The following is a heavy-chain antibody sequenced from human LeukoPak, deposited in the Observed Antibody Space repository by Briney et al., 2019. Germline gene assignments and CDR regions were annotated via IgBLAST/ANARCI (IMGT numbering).Heavy chain of an antibody. J-gene: IGHJ3*02. CDR1: GFTFSSYG. D-gene: IGHD3-16*01. Sequence: GRSVRLSCVASGFTFSSYGMHWVRQAPGKGLEWVAVIWYDGSNKYYADSVKGRFTISRDNSKNTLYLQMNSLRAEDAAVYYCARTVRGSIHGAFDIWGQGTMVTVSS. CDR3: ARTVRGSIHGAFDI. V-gene: IGHV3-33*01. CDR2: IWYDGSNK.